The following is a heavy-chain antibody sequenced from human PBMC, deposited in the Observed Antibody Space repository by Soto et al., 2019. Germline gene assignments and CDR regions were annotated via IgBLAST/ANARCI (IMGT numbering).Heavy chain of an antibody. CDR1: GFTFSNYA. CDR2: ISGSGGST. CDR3: AKDRYCSGGSGYSEWAFDI. D-gene: IGHD2-15*01. Sequence: EVQLLESGGGLVQPGGSLRLSCAASGFTFSNYAMSWVRQAPGKGLEWVSAISGSGGSTYYADSVKGRFTISRDNSKNTLFLQMNSLRAEDTAVYYCAKDRYCSGGSGYSEWAFDIWGQGTMVTVSS. V-gene: IGHV3-23*01. J-gene: IGHJ3*02.